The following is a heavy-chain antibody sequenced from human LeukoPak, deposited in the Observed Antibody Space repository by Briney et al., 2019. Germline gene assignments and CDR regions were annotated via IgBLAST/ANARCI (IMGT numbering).Heavy chain of an antibody. CDR1: GFTFSSYG. J-gene: IGHJ6*03. CDR2: IRYDGSNK. CDR3: AKLYEQLAYYYYYYMDV. D-gene: IGHD6-6*01. V-gene: IGHV3-30*02. Sequence: PGGSLRLSXAASGFTFSSYGMHWVRQAPGKGLEWVAFIRYDGSNKHYADSVKGRFTISRENSKNTLYLQMNSLRAEDTAVYYCAKLYEQLAYYYYYYMDVWGKGTTVTVSS.